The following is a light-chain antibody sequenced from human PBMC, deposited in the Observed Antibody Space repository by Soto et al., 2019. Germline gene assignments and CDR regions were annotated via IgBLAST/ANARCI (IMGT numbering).Light chain of an antibody. V-gene: IGKV3-15*01. CDR2: GAS. CDR1: QSVGIN. CDR3: QQHNNWPLT. Sequence: EIVMTQSPATLSVSPGESATLSCRASQSVGINLAWYQQKPGQAPRLLIYGASTRATGIPARFSGSGSGTDFSLTISSLKSEDSAVYFCQQHNNWPLTFGGGTKVEIK. J-gene: IGKJ4*01.